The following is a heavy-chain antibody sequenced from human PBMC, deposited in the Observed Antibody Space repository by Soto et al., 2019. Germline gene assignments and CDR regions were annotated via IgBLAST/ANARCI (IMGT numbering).Heavy chain of an antibody. CDR3: AGFGELLGGYYYGMDV. J-gene: IGHJ6*02. CDR1: GGSISSYY. V-gene: IGHV4-59*01. Sequence: SETLSLTCTVSGGSISSYYWSWIRQPPGKGLEWIGYIYYSGSINYNPSLKSRVTISVDTSKYQFSLKLSSVTAADTAVYYCAGFGELLGGYYYGMDVWGQGTTVTVSS. D-gene: IGHD3-10*01. CDR2: IYYSGSI.